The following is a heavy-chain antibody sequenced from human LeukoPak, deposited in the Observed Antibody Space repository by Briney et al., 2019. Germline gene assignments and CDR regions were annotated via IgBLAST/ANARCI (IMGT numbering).Heavy chain of an antibody. CDR3: AITYYYDSSAYSGAFDI. D-gene: IGHD3-22*01. Sequence: SETLSLTCTVSGGSISSYYWSWIRQPAGKGLEWIGRIYTSGSTNYNPSLKSRVTMSVDPSKNQFSLKLSSVTAADTAVYYCAITYYYDSSAYSGAFDIWGQGTMVTVSS. CDR1: GGSISSYY. J-gene: IGHJ3*02. CDR2: IYTSGST. V-gene: IGHV4-4*07.